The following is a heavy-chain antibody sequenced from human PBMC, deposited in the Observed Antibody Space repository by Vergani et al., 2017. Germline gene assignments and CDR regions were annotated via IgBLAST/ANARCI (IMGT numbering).Heavy chain of an antibody. Sequence: QVQLQQWGAGLLKPSETLSLTCAVYGGSFSGYYWSWIRQPPGKGLEWIGEINHSGSTNYNPSLKSRVTISVDTSKNQFSLKLSSVTAEDTAVYYCARKYYYYYGMDVWGQGTTVTVSS. CDR3: ARKYYYYYGMDV. J-gene: IGHJ6*02. CDR2: INHSGST. CDR1: GGSFSGYY. V-gene: IGHV4-34*01.